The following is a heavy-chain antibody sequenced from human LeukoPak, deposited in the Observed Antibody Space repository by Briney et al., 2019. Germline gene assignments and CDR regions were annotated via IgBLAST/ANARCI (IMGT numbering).Heavy chain of an antibody. CDR1: GGSFSGYY. Sequence: SETLSLTCAVYGGSFSGYYWSWIRQHPGKGLEWIGYIYYSGSTYYNPSLKSRVTISVDTSKNQFSLKLSSVTAADTAVYYCARGGLRSDYWGQGTLVTVSS. CDR2: IYYSGST. D-gene: IGHD4-17*01. V-gene: IGHV4-31*11. CDR3: ARGGLRSDY. J-gene: IGHJ4*02.